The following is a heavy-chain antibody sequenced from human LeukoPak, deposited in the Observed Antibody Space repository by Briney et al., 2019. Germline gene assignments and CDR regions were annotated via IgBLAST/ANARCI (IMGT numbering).Heavy chain of an antibody. CDR2: IFHSGST. D-gene: IGHD2-21*02. CDR3: ARLGRTAGANYYLDY. J-gene: IGHJ4*02. Sequence: PSETLSLTCAVSGYSISSGYYWGWIRQPPGKGLEWIGSIFHSGSTYYNPSLKSRVTISVDTSKNQFSLKLSSVTATDTAVYYCARLGRTAGANYYLDYWGQGTLVTVSS. CDR1: GYSISSGYY. V-gene: IGHV4-38-2*01.